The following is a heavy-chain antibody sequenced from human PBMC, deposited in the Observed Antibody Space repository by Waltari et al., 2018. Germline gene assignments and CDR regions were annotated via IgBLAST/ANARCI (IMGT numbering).Heavy chain of an antibody. D-gene: IGHD2-8*01. CDR2: IYYSGST. CDR1: GGSISSSSYS. J-gene: IGHJ2*01. Sequence: QLQLQESGPGLVKPSETLSLTCTVSGGSISSSSYSWGWIRQPPGKGLEWIVSIYYSGSTYYNPSLKSRVTISVDTSKNQFSLKLSSVTAADTAVYYCARHPAMTIMLWYFDLWGRGTLVTVSS. CDR3: ARHPAMTIMLWYFDL. V-gene: IGHV4-39*01.